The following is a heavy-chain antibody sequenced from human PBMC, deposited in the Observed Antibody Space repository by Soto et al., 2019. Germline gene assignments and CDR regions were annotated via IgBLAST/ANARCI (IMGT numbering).Heavy chain of an antibody. D-gene: IGHD3-22*01. CDR1: GVTFSSYA. CDR3: GXXXNTYYDDSSGYYYPGTFDY. V-gene: IGHV1-69*06. CDR2: IIPIFGTA. Sequence: SVKVSCKASGVTFSSYAISWVRQAPGQGLEWVGGIIPIFGTANLVQKFQGRVTITADRSTSTAYMGLSRLRAEDTAVNYCGXXXNTYYDDSSGYYYPGTFDYWGQGTLVTVSS. J-gene: IGHJ4*02.